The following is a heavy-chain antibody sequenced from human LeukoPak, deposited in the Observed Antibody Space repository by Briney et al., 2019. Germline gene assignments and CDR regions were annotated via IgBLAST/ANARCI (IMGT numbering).Heavy chain of an antibody. Sequence: PGGSLRLSCAASGFTFSSYAMSWVRQAPGKGLEWVSAISGSGGSTYYADSVKGRFTISRDNSKNTLYLQMNSLRAEDTAVYYCAKDPTLQGEWFPVTVSGDYWGQGTLVTVSS. CDR3: AKDPTLQGEWFPVTVSGDY. J-gene: IGHJ4*02. CDR1: GFTFSSYA. D-gene: IGHD3-3*01. CDR2: ISGSGGST. V-gene: IGHV3-23*01.